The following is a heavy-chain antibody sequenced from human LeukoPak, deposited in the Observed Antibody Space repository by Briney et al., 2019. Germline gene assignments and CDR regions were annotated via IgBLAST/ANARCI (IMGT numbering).Heavy chain of an antibody. Sequence: SETLSLTCTVSGGSISSYYWGWIRQPPGKGLEWIGSIYYSGSTYYNPSLKSRVTISVDTSKNQFSLKLSSVTAADTAVYYCARHGDAIFPRAYFDYWGQGTLVTVSS. V-gene: IGHV4-39*01. CDR2: IYYSGST. CDR3: ARHGDAIFPRAYFDY. D-gene: IGHD3-3*01. CDR1: GGSISSYY. J-gene: IGHJ4*02.